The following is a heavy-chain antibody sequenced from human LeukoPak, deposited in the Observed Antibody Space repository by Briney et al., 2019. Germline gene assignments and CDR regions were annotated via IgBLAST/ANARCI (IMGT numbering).Heavy chain of an antibody. Sequence: PGESLRLSCAASGFTFSNAWMDWVRQAPGKGLEWVGRIISKTDGGTTDYAAPVKGRFTISRDDSKNTLYSQMNSLKTEDTAVYYCTTVGNMGLFPVDWGQGTLVTVSS. D-gene: IGHD2/OR15-2a*01. V-gene: IGHV3-15*07. CDR3: TTVGNMGLFPVD. CDR1: GFTFSNAW. J-gene: IGHJ4*02. CDR2: IISKTDGGTT.